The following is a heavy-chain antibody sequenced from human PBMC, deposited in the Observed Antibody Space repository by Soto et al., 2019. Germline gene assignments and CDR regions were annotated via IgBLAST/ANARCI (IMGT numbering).Heavy chain of an antibody. V-gene: IGHV3-30*18. CDR2: ISHDGTYK. J-gene: IGHJ6*02. D-gene: IGHD1-26*01. CDR3: AKEAYSGSLGVGYGMDV. CDR1: GLTFTMYA. Sequence: QVQLVESGGGVVQPGRSLRLACTASGLTFTMYAMHWVRQAPGKGLEWVAVISHDGTYKFYSDSVKGRFTISRDNSKNTVHLQMNSLRLEDTAVYYCAKEAYSGSLGVGYGMDVWGQGTTVTVSS.